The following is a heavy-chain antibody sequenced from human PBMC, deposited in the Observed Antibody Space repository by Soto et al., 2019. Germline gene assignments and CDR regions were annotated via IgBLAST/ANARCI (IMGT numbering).Heavy chain of an antibody. J-gene: IGHJ4*02. CDR2: IYYSGST. Sequence: TSETLSLTYTVSGDSITSSTYYWGWIRQPPGKGLEWIGSIYYSGSTYYNPSLNSRVTISVDTSRIHFSLKLISVTAADTAVYYCARQSYDSSDYFDYWGQGTLVTVSS. CDR3: ARQSYDSSDYFDY. D-gene: IGHD3-22*01. V-gene: IGHV4-39*01. CDR1: GDSITSSTYY.